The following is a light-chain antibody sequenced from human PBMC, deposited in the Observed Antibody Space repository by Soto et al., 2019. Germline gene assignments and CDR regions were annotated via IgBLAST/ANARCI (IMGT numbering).Light chain of an antibody. CDR3: QQSYSTPRT. CDR2: AAS. V-gene: IGKV1-39*01. CDR1: QSISSY. Sequence: DIQMTQAACSLSSSVGDRVAITCRASQSISSYLNWYQQKPGKAPKLLIYAASSLQSGVPSRFSGSGSGTDFTLTISSLQPEDFATYYCQQSYSTPRTFGQGTKVDIK. J-gene: IGKJ1*01.